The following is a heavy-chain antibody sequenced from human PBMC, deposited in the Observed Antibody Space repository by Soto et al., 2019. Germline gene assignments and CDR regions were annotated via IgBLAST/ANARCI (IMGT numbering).Heavy chain of an antibody. D-gene: IGHD6-19*01. CDR1: GFTFSSYA. CDR3: AKANGARFSSGVDY. CDR2: ISWNSGSI. Sequence: QPGGSLRLSCAASGFTFSSYAMPWVRQAPGKGLEWVSGISWNSGSIGYADSVKGRFTISRDNAKNSLYLQMNSLRAEDTALYYCAKANGARFSSGVDYWGQGTLVTVSS. J-gene: IGHJ4*02. V-gene: IGHV3-9*01.